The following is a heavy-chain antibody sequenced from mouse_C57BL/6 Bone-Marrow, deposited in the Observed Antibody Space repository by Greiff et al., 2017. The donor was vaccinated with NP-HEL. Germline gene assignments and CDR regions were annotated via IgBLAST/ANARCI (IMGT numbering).Heavy chain of an antibody. CDR2: IYPGDGDT. Sequence: VKLQQSGPELVKPGASVKISCKASGYAFSSSWMNWVKQRPGKGLEWIGRIYPGDGDTNYNGKFKGKATLTADKSSSTAYMQLSSLTSEDSAVYFCARVGSSAYWGQGTTRTVSS. CDR3: ARVGSSAY. V-gene: IGHV1-82*01. J-gene: IGHJ2*01. D-gene: IGHD3-1*01. CDR1: GYAFSSSW.